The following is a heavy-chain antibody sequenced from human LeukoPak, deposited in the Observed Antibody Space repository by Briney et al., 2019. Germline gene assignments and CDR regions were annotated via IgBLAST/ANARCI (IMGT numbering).Heavy chain of an antibody. Sequence: PGGSLRLSCAASGFTFSSYDMHWVRQATGKGLEWVSAIGTAGDTYYPGSVKGRFTISRENAKNSLYLQMNSLRAGDTAVYYCASGTYYDFWSGSPFRGVGAFDIWGQGTMVTVSS. J-gene: IGHJ3*02. D-gene: IGHD3-3*01. V-gene: IGHV3-13*01. CDR2: IGTAGDT. CDR3: ASGTYYDFWSGSPFRGVGAFDI. CDR1: GFTFSSYD.